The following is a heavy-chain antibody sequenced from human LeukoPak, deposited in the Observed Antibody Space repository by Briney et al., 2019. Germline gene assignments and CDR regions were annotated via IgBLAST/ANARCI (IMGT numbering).Heavy chain of an antibody. CDR2: MNPNSAHT. V-gene: IGHV1-8*03. Sequence: ASVKVSCKASGYTFTSYDINWVRQATGQGLEWMGWMNPNSAHTGYAQKFQGRVTITTNTSITTAYMELSSLRSEDTAVYYCARGDTLGGFDYWGQGTLVTVSS. CDR3: ARGDTLGGFDY. J-gene: IGHJ4*02. D-gene: IGHD3-16*01. CDR1: GYTFTSYD.